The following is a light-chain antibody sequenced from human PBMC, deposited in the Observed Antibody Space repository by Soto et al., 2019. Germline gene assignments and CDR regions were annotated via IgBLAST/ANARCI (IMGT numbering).Light chain of an antibody. CDR1: SSAVGGYDY. CDR2: NVR. V-gene: IGLV2-14*01. J-gene: IGLJ2*01. Sequence: QSALTQPASVAGYPGQSSTISCTGTSSAVGGYDYVSWYQQYAGKAPKLTIYNVRNRPSGVSNRFSGSKSGNTASLTISGLQPEDEADYFCSSYTNSGTVLFGGGTKVTVL. CDR3: SSYTNSGTVL.